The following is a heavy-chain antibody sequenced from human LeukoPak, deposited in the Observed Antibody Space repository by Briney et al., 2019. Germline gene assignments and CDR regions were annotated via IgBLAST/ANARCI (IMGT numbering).Heavy chain of an antibody. CDR1: GFTFSSYA. Sequence: GGSLRLSCTASGFTFSSYAMSWVRQAPGKGLEWVSAISGSGGSTYYADSVKGRFTISRDNSKNTLYLQMNSLRAEDTAVYYCAKDRQLERRAAFYFDYWGQGTLVTVSS. V-gene: IGHV3-23*01. J-gene: IGHJ4*02. D-gene: IGHD1-1*01. CDR3: AKDRQLERRAAFYFDY. CDR2: ISGSGGST.